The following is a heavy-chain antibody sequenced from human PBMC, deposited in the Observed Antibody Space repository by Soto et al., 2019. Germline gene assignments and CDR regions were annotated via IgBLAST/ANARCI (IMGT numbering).Heavy chain of an antibody. CDR1: GGTFSSLA. CDR2: LVPVFGTA. J-gene: IGHJ4*02. V-gene: IGHV1-69*06. Sequence: SVKVSCKASGGTFSSLAISWVRQAPGQGLEWMGGLVPVFGTANYAQKFQGRVTITADTSTSTSYMELGSLRSEDTAVYYCARSPGVFDYWGQGTLVTVSS. D-gene: IGHD3-10*01. CDR3: ARSPGVFDY.